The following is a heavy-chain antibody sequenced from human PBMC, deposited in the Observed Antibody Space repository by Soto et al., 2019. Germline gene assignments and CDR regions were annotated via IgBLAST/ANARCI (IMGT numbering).Heavy chain of an antibody. V-gene: IGHV3-21*01. CDR2: ISSSSSYI. CDR1: GFTFSSYS. CDR3: ARGEARSSWSYYYYGMDV. J-gene: IGHJ6*02. D-gene: IGHD6-13*01. Sequence: GGSLRLSCAASGFTFSSYSMNWVRQAPGKGLEWVSSISSSSSYIYYADSVKGRFTISRDNAKNSLYLQMNSLRAEDTAVYYCARGEARSSWSYYYYGMDVWGQGTTVTVSS.